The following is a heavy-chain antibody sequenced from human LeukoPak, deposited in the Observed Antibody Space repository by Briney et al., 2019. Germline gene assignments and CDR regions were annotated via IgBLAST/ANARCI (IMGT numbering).Heavy chain of an antibody. D-gene: IGHD4-17*01. V-gene: IGHV3-73*01. Sequence: GGSLRLSCAASGFTFSGSAMHWVRQASGKGPEWVGHIRNKARNYATAYGASMKGRFTISRDDSKNTAYLQMNSLKTEDTALYYWSSDFGDYFGAFDIWGQGTTVTVSS. CDR2: IRNKARNYAT. CDR3: SSDFGDYFGAFDI. CDR1: GFTFSGSA. J-gene: IGHJ3*02.